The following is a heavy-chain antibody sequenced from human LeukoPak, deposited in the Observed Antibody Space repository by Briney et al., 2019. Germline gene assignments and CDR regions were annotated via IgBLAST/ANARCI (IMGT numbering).Heavy chain of an antibody. CDR2: TYYRSKRYN. J-gene: IGHJ4*02. CDR1: GDSVSSNIAV. CDR3: ARGPSSGSVDY. D-gene: IGHD3-22*01. Sequence: SQTLSLTCAISGDSVSSNIAVWTWIRQSPSRGLEWLGRTYYRSKRYNEYAVSVKSRMTITPDTSKNQFSLQLNSVTPENTAVYYCARGPSSGSVDYWGQGTLVTVSS. V-gene: IGHV6-1*01.